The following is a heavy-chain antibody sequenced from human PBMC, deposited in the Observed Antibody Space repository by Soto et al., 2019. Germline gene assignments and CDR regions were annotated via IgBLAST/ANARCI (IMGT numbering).Heavy chain of an antibody. J-gene: IGHJ4*02. D-gene: IGHD5-12*01. Sequence: QVPLQQWGAGLLKPSETLSLTCAVYGGSFSGYYWSWIRQPPGKGLEWIGEINHSGSTNYNPSLKSRVTIAVDTSKNQVSLKLSTVTAADTAVYYCARRRSGLRPFDYWGQGTLVTVSS. CDR1: GGSFSGYY. CDR3: ARRRSGLRPFDY. CDR2: INHSGST. V-gene: IGHV4-34*01.